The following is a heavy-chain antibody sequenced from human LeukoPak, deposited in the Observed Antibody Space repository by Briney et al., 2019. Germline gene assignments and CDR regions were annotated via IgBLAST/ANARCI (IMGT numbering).Heavy chain of an antibody. CDR1: GYTFTSYY. Sequence: GASVKVSCKASGYTFTSYYMHWVRQAPGQGLEWMGIINPSGGSTSYAQKFQGRVTMTRDTSTSTVYMELSSLRSEDTAVYYCARPTLYHYDSSGYSLGYWGQGTLVTVSS. CDR2: INPSGGST. D-gene: IGHD3-22*01. CDR3: ARPTLYHYDSSGYSLGY. J-gene: IGHJ4*02. V-gene: IGHV1-46*01.